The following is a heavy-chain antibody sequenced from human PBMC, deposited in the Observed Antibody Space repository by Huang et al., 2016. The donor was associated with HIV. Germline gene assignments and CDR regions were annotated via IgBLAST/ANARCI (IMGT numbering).Heavy chain of an antibody. Sequence: QVHLQQWGAGLLKSAETLSLTCAVYGGSLSGYYWSWLRQTPGKGLEWIGEINHLGSPSYNPSVKSRVSISMDGSKKQFSLKLMSISDADTAVYFCARDATKNPRGWFDPWGQGTLVTGSS. J-gene: IGHJ5*02. CDR3: ARDATKNPRGWFDP. CDR1: GGSLSGYY. D-gene: IGHD3-10*01. CDR2: INHLGSP. V-gene: IGHV4-34*02.